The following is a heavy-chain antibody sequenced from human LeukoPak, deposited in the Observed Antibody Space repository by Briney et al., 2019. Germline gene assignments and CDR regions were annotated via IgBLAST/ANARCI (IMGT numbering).Heavy chain of an antibody. CDR2: IYYSGST. V-gene: IGHV4-39*07. D-gene: IGHD3-3*01. Sequence: SETLSLTCTVSGASISSSTYYWGWIRQPPGKGLEWIGNIYYSGSTNYNPSLKSRVTISVDTSKNQVSLILTSVTAADTAVYYCARVPSDDDFWSGYLPYLDYWGQGNLVTVSS. J-gene: IGHJ4*02. CDR1: GASISSSTYY. CDR3: ARVPSDDDFWSGYLPYLDY.